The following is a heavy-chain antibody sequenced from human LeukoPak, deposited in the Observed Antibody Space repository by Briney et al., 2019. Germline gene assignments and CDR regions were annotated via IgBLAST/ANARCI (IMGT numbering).Heavy chain of an antibody. CDR2: IHHDGRI. Sequence: SETLSLTCTVSGDSISSSNYYWGWIRQPPGKGLEWIGEIHHDGRINYNPSLKSRVTLSVDKSKNQFSLRLNSVTAADTAMYYCARSHDHLWGNYPDYWGQGTLVTVSS. CDR3: ARSHDHLWGNYPDY. D-gene: IGHD3-16*02. CDR1: GDSISSSNYY. V-gene: IGHV4-39*07. J-gene: IGHJ4*02.